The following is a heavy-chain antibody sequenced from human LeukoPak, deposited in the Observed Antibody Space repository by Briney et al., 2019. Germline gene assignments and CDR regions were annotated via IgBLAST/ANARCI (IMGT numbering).Heavy chain of an antibody. CDR3: ASGPRSYYYDSSGYRVGYMDV. V-gene: IGHV1-69*05. CDR2: IIPIFGTA. Sequence: SVTVSFKASGGTFSSYAISWVRQAPGQGLEWMGGIIPIFGTANYAQKFQGRVTITTDESTSTAYMELSSLRSEDTAVYYCASGPRSYYYDSSGYRVGYMDVWGKGTTVTVSS. D-gene: IGHD3-22*01. J-gene: IGHJ6*03. CDR1: GGTFSSYA.